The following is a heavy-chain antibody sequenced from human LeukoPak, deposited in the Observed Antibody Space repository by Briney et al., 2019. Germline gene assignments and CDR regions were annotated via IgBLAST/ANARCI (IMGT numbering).Heavy chain of an antibody. D-gene: IGHD3-22*01. Sequence: GGSLRLSCAASGFTFSSYSMNWVRQAPGKGLEWVSSISSSSSYIYYADSVKGRFTISRDNAKNSLYLQMNSLRAEDTAVYYCARDPVDSSGYEVRYFDYWGQGTLVTVSS. V-gene: IGHV3-21*04. CDR3: ARDPVDSSGYEVRYFDY. CDR1: GFTFSSYS. CDR2: ISSSSSYI. J-gene: IGHJ4*02.